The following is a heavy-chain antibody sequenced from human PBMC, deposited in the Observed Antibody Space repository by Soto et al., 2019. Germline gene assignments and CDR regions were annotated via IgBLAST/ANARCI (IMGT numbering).Heavy chain of an antibody. CDR2: IYYSGST. D-gene: IGHD5-18*01. V-gene: IGHV4-31*03. J-gene: IGHJ4*02. Sequence: QVQLQESGPGLVKPSQTLSLTCTVSGGSISSGGYYWSWIRQHLGKGLEWIGYIYYSGSTYYNPSLKSRVTISVDTSKNQFSLKLSSVTAADTAVYYCASGGEGIQLWVFFDYWGQGTLVTVSS. CDR3: ASGGEGIQLWVFFDY. CDR1: GGSISSGGYY.